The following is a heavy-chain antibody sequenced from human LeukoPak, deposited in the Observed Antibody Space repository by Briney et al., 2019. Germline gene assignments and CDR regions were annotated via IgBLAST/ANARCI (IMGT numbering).Heavy chain of an antibody. D-gene: IGHD6-19*01. CDR1: GGSISSYY. J-gene: IGHJ3*02. CDR2: IYYSGST. Sequence: PSETLSLTCTVSGGSISSYYWSWIRQPPGKGLEWIGYIYYSGSTNYNPSLKSRVTISVDTSKNQFSLKLSSVTAADTAVYYCASSSGRGAFDIWGQGTMVTVSS. V-gene: IGHV4-59*08. CDR3: ASSSGRGAFDI.